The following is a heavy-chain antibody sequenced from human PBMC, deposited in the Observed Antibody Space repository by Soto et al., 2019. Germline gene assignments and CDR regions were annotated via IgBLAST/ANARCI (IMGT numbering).Heavy chain of an antibody. V-gene: IGHV4-30-4*01. D-gene: IGHD5-12*01. J-gene: IGHJ4*02. Sequence: QVQLQESGPGLVKASQTLSLTCTLSGASVSSAEHYWSWIRQPPGKALEWIGYSYYRGGSYYNASLQRRVSISVDTSQNPFSLKLTSVTAADTAVYYCARLSCYDPAGAADKWGPGILVSVSS. CDR3: ARLSCYDPAGAADK. CDR2: SYYRGGS. CDR1: GASVSSAEHY.